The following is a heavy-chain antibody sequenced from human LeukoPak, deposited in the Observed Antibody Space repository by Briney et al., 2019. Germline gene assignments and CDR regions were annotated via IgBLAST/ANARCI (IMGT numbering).Heavy chain of an antibody. CDR3: ARDRGVYTTDWFDP. CDR2: IYTSGST. CDR1: VGSTCSVSNC. D-gene: IGHD3-10*01. J-gene: IGHJ5*02. V-gene: IGHV4-61*02. Sequence: TLSLTCTLSVGSTCSVSNCWNWIWQPAGKGLEWIGRIYTSGSTNYNPSLKNRATISLDTSKNQFSLKLGSVTAADTAIYYCARDRGVYTTDWFDPWGQGILVTVSS.